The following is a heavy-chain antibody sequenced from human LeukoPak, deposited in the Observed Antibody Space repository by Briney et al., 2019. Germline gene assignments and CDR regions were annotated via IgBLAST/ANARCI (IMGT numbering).Heavy chain of an antibody. CDR1: GGSISNNY. CDR3: AGHKGF. CDR2: IYYSGST. V-gene: IGHV4-59*01. Sequence: PSETLSLTCTVSGGSISNNYWSWFRQPPGKGLEWLGYIYYSGSTNYNPSLKSRVTISVDTSKSQFSLKLSSVTAADTAVYYCAGHKGFWGQGTLVTVSS. J-gene: IGHJ4*02.